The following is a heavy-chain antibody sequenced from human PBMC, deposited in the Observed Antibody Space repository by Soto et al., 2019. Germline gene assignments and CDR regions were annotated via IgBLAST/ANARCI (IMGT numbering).Heavy chain of an antibody. CDR3: ARVLVLLGELFP. D-gene: IGHD3-16*01. CDR2: INPNSGGA. J-gene: IGHJ5*02. V-gene: IGHV1-2*02. CDR1: GYTFTGYY. Sequence: ASVKVSCKASGYTFTGYYMHWVRQAPGQGLEWMGWINPNSGGANYAQKFQGRVTMTRDTSISTAYMELSRLRSDDTVVYYCARVLVLLGELFPWGQGTLVTVSS.